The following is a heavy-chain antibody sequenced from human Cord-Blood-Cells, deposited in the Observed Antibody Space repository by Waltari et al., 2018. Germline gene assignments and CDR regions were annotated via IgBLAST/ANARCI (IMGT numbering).Heavy chain of an antibody. CDR3: ARGRDYGDYY. J-gene: IGHJ4*02. CDR1: GGSFSGYY. CDR2: ISHSGST. V-gene: IGHV4-34*01. Sequence: QVQLQQWGAGLLKPSETLSLTCAVYGGSFSGYYWSWIRQPPGKGLEWSGEISHSGSTNYNPHLKSRVTISVDTSKNQFSLKLSSVTAADTAVYYCARGRDYGDYYWGQGTLVTVSS. D-gene: IGHD4-17*01.